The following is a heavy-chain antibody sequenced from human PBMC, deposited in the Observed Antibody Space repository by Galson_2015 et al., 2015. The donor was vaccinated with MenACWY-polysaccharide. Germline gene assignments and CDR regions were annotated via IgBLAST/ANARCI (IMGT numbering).Heavy chain of an antibody. V-gene: IGHV3-74*01. J-gene: IGHJ4*02. Sequence: SLRLSCAASGLTFSRSWMHWVRHAPGKGLVWVSRISGDGRSTSYADSVKGRFTISRDNAKNTLYLQMDSLRDEDTALYYCAKGAAHYGSGCYYDYSCQRAQVTVSA. CDR3: AKGAAHYGSGCYYDY. CDR2: ISGDGRST. D-gene: IGHD3-10*01. CDR1: GLTFSRSW.